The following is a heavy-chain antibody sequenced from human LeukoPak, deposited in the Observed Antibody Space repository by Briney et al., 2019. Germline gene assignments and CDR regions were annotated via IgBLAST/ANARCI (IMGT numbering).Heavy chain of an antibody. V-gene: IGHV3-33*01. Sequence: PGRSLRLSCAASGFTFSSYGMHWVRQAPGKGLEWVAVIWYDGSNKYYADSVKGRFTISRDNSKNTLYLQMNSLRAEDTAVYYCARPSPQLELEYYYGMDVWGQGTTVTGSS. CDR2: IWYDGSNK. J-gene: IGHJ6*02. D-gene: IGHD1-7*01. CDR1: GFTFSSYG. CDR3: ARPSPQLELEYYYGMDV.